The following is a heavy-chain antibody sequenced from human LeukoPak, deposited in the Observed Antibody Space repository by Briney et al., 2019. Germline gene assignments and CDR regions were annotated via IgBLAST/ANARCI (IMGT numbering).Heavy chain of an antibody. J-gene: IGHJ4*02. Sequence: GGSLRLSCAASGFSFSDYAIHWVRQAPGQGLQWVASISYDERDQFFSDSVKGRFTLSRDNSKNTLYLHIHSLRTEDTAVYYCANVRDRGYYFNSWGQGARVTVSS. CDR1: GFSFSDYA. D-gene: IGHD3-22*01. CDR3: ANVRDRGYYFNS. CDR2: ISYDERDQ. V-gene: IGHV3-30*02.